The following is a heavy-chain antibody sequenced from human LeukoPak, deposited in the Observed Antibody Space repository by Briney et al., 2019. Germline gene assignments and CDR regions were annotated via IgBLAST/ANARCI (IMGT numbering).Heavy chain of an antibody. D-gene: IGHD2-2*01. CDR1: GYTLTELS. J-gene: IGHJ6*04. CDR2: FDPEDGET. CDR3: ATTQDIVVVPAARASERAYGMDV. V-gene: IGHV1-24*01. Sequence: GASVKVSCKVSGYTLTELSMHWVRQAPGKGLEWMGGFDPEDGETIYAQKFQGGVTMTEDTSTDTAYMELSSLRSEDTAVYYCATTQDIVVVPAARASERAYGMDVWGKGTTVTVSS.